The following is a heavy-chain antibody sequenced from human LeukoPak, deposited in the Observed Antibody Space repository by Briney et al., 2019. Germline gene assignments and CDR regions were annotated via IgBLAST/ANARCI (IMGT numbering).Heavy chain of an antibody. Sequence: GGSLRLSCAASGFTFSSYAMSWVRQAPGKGLEWVSVIYSGGSTYYADSVKGRFTISRDNSKNTLYLQMNSLRAEDTAVYYCARVSRPGGDSKPYYYYGMDVWGQGTTVTVSS. CDR1: GFTFSSYA. J-gene: IGHJ6*02. CDR2: IYSGGST. V-gene: IGHV3-53*01. D-gene: IGHD2-21*02. CDR3: ARVSRPGGDSKPYYYYGMDV.